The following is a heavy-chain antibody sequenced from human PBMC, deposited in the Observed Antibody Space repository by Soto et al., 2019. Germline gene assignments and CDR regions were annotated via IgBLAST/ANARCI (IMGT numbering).Heavy chain of an antibody. CDR1: GYSISSGYY. J-gene: IGHJ6*01. CDR3: ARALLWFGELKVGKYYYYGMDL. Sequence: SETLSLTCAVSGYSISSGYYWGWIRPPPGKGLEWLGSIYHSGSTYYNPSLKSRVTISVDTSKNQFSLKLSSVTAADTAVYYCARALLWFGELKVGKYYYYGMDLWGQRTKVAVS. V-gene: IGHV4-38-2*01. CDR2: IYHSGST. D-gene: IGHD3-10*01.